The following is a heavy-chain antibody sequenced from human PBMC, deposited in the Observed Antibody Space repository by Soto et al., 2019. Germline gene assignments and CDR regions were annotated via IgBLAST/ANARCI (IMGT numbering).Heavy chain of an antibody. Sequence: GXXVKVSCKASGYTFTSYAIHWVRQAPGQRLEWMGWINAGNGNTKYSQKFQDRVTITRDTSASTAYMELSSLRSEDTAVYYCARDLGGWPDYWGQGTLVTVSS. D-gene: IGHD6-19*01. CDR3: ARDLGGWPDY. CDR2: INAGNGNT. CDR1: GYTFTSYA. J-gene: IGHJ4*02. V-gene: IGHV1-3*01.